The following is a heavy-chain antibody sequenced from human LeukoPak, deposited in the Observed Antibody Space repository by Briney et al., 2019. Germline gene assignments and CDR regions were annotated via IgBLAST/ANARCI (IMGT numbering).Heavy chain of an antibody. CDR1: GDSVSSYNAA. Sequence: SQTLSLACAISGDSVSSYNAAWNWVRQSPTKGLEWLGRTFYRSKWFNDYVVSVKSRITVNADTSKNQFTLQLVSVSPEDTAVYYCVRETSGSGWAFDYWGQGTLVTVSS. D-gene: IGHD6-25*01. CDR3: VRETSGSGWAFDY. J-gene: IGHJ4*02. V-gene: IGHV6-1*01. CDR2: TFYRSKWFN.